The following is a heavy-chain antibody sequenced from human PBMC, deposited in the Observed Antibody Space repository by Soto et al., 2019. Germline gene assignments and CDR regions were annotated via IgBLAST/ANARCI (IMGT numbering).Heavy chain of an antibody. CDR2: ISAYNGNT. CDR3: ARDATSDYYDSSGYPGY. V-gene: IGHV1-18*04. J-gene: IGHJ4*02. CDR1: GYTFTSYG. Sequence: EASVKVSCKASGYTFTSYGISWVRQAPGQGLEWMGWISAYNGNTNYAQKLQGRVTMTRDTSTSTVYMELSSLRSEDTAVYYCARDATSDYYDSSGYPGYWGQGTLVTVSS. D-gene: IGHD3-22*01.